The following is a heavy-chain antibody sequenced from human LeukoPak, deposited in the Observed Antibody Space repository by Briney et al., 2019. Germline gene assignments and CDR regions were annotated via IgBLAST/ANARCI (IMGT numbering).Heavy chain of an antibody. J-gene: IGHJ3*02. D-gene: IGHD6-13*01. CDR2: INPSGGST. V-gene: IGHV1-46*01. Sequence: GASVKVSCKASGYALTSYYMHWVRQAPGQGLEWMGIINPSGGSTSYAQKFQGRVTMTRDTSTSTVYMELSSLRSEDTAVYYCARHSSSGDNAFDIWGQGTMVTVSS. CDR1: GYALTSYY. CDR3: ARHSSSGDNAFDI.